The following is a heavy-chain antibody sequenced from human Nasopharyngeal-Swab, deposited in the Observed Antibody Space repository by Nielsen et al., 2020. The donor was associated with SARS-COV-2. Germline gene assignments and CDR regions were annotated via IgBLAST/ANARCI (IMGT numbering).Heavy chain of an antibody. CDR1: GYSFTSYL. V-gene: IGHV5-51*01. Sequence: KVSCKGSGYSFTSYLIGWVRQMPGKGLEWMGIIYPGDSDTRYSPSFQGQVTTSADKSISTAYLQWSSLKASETAMYYCARGVAATDEIDYWGQGTLVTVSS. D-gene: IGHD2-15*01. CDR2: IYPGDSDT. J-gene: IGHJ4*02. CDR3: ARGVAATDEIDY.